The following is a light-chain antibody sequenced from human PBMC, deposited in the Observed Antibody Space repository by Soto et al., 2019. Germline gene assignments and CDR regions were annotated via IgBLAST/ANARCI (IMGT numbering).Light chain of an antibody. CDR3: QQYNNWPWT. Sequence: EIVMTQSPATLSVSPGERATLSCRVSQSVTTNLAWYQQNPGQAPRLLIYGASTRATGIPARFSGSGSGTEFTLTISSLQSEDFAVYYCQQYNNWPWTFGQGTKVGIK. V-gene: IGKV3-15*01. CDR2: GAS. CDR1: QSVTTN. J-gene: IGKJ1*01.